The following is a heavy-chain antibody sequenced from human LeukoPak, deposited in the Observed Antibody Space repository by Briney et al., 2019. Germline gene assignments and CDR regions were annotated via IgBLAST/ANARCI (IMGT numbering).Heavy chain of an antibody. D-gene: IGHD5-12*01. CDR3: ARGRIVDTIMGGWFDP. CDR2: IIPILGIA. V-gene: IGHV1-69*04. CDR1: GGTFSSYA. Sequence: SVKVSCKASGGTFSSYAISWVRQAPGQGLEWMGRIIPILGIANYAQKFQGRVTITADKSTSTAYMELSSLRSEDTAVYYCARGRIVDTIMGGWFDPWGQGTLVTVSS. J-gene: IGHJ5*02.